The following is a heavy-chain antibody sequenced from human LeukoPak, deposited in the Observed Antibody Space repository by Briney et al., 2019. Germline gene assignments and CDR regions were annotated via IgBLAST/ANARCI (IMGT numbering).Heavy chain of an antibody. CDR3: ARSMIVVDYFDY. CDR2: ISYDGSNK. CDR1: GFTFSSYA. J-gene: IGHJ4*02. V-gene: IGHV3-30-3*01. D-gene: IGHD3-22*01. Sequence: GGSLRLSCAASGFTFSSYAMHWVRQAPGKGLERVAVISYDGSNKYYADSVKGRFTISRDNSTNTLYLQMNSLRAEDTAVYYCARSMIVVDYFDYWGQGTLVTVSS.